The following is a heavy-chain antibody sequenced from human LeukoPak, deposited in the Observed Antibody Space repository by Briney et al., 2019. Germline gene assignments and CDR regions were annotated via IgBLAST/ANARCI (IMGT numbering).Heavy chain of an antibody. J-gene: IGHJ4*02. CDR2: IYPGDSDT. CDR3: ARRYSSGGSCYYFDY. CDR1: GYSFTSYW. V-gene: IGHV5-51*01. Sequence: GESLKISCKGSGYSFTSYWIDWVRQMPGKGLEWMGIIYPGDSDTRYSPSFQGQVTISADKSISTAYLQWNSLKASDTAMYYCARRYSSGGSCYYFDYWGQGTLVTVSS. D-gene: IGHD2-15*01.